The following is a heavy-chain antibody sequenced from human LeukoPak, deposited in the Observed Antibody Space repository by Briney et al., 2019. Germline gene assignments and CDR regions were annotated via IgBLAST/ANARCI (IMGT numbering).Heavy chain of an antibody. D-gene: IGHD2-2*01. V-gene: IGHV3-7*03. CDR1: GFTFSSYW. J-gene: IGHJ6*02. Sequence: PGGSLRLSCAASGFTFSSYWMSWVRQAPGKGLEWVANIKQDGSEKYYVDSVKGRFTISRDNAKNSLYLQMNSLRAEDTAVYYCARDSYCSSTSCPMMYYYYGMDVWGQGTTVTVSS. CDR3: ARDSYCSSTSCPMMYYYYGMDV. CDR2: IKQDGSEK.